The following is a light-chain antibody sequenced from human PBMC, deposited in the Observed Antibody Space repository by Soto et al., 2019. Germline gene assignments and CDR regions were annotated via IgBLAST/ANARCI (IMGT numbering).Light chain of an antibody. CDR1: QSVSSN. Sequence: EIVMTQSPATLSVSPGERATLSCRASQSVSSNLAWYQQKPGHAPRLLISGASTRATGIPARFSGSGSGTEFTLTISSLPSEYFAVYYCPQYTNWSPITFGQGTRLEIK. J-gene: IGKJ5*01. CDR3: PQYTNWSPIT. CDR2: GAS. V-gene: IGKV3-15*01.